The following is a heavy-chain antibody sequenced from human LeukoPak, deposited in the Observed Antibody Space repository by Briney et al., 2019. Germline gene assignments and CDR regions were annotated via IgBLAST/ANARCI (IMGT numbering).Heavy chain of an antibody. J-gene: IGHJ4*02. CDR1: GFTFDDYA. CDR2: ISWNSGSI. CDR3: AKTGERDY. V-gene: IGHV3-9*01. Sequence: PGGSLRLSCAASGFTFDDYAMHWVRQAPGKGLEWVSGISWNSGSIGYADSVKGRFTISRDNAKNSLYLQMNSLRDEDTAVYYCAKTGERDYWGRGTLVTVSS. D-gene: IGHD7-27*01.